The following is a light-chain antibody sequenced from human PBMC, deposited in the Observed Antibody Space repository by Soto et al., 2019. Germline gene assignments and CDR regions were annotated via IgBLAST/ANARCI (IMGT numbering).Light chain of an antibody. J-gene: IGLJ2*01. CDR3: SSYTTSGSLV. CDR1: SSDVGGYNY. V-gene: IGLV2-14*01. Sequence: QSVLTQPASVSGSPGQSITISCTGTSSDVGGYNYVSWYQQHPGKAPKLMIYDVSNRPSGVSNRFSGSKSVNTASLTISGLQAEDEADYYCSSYTTSGSLVFGGGTQLTVL. CDR2: DVS.